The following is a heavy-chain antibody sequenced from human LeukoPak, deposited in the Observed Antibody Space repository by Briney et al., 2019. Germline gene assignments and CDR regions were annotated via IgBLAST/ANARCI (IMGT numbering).Heavy chain of an antibody. CDR3: ARGEGDYVWGSYRFGSSQFDY. Sequence: SETLSLTCTVSVGSISRYYWSWIRQPPGKGLGWIGYIYHSGSTNYNPSPNSRVTISVDTSKNQCSLTLSSVSAADTAVYYCARGEGDYVWGSYRFGSSQFDYWGQGTLVTVSS. V-gene: IGHV4-59*01. D-gene: IGHD3-16*02. CDR2: IYHSGST. J-gene: IGHJ4*02. CDR1: VGSISRYY.